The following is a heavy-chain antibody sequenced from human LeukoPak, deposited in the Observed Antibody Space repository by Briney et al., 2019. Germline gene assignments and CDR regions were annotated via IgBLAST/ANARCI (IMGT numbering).Heavy chain of an antibody. J-gene: IGHJ4*02. V-gene: IGHV4-4*07. CDR3: ARDSTTWDSSGYYSIPFDY. CDR2: IYTSGST. CDR1: GGSISSYY. D-gene: IGHD3-22*01. Sequence: PSETLSLTCTVSGGSISSYYWSWIRQPAGKGLEGIGRIYTSGSTNYNPSLKSRVTMSVDTSKNQFSLKLSSATAADTAVYYCARDSTTWDSSGYYSIPFDYWAQGPLVTVSS.